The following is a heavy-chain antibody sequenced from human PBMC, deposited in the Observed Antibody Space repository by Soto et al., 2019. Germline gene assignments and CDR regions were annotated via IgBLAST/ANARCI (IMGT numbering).Heavy chain of an antibody. V-gene: IGHV4-30-2*01. CDR1: GGSISSGGYS. CDR3: ARVSPLHLGNWFDP. J-gene: IGHJ5*02. CDR2: IYHSGST. D-gene: IGHD3-16*01. Sequence: QLQLQESGSGLVKPSQTLSLTCAVSGGSISSGGYSWSWIRQPPGKGLEWIGYIYHSGSTYYNPSLKSRVTISVDRSKNQFSLKLSSVTAADTAVYYCARVSPLHLGNWFDPWGQGTLVTVSS.